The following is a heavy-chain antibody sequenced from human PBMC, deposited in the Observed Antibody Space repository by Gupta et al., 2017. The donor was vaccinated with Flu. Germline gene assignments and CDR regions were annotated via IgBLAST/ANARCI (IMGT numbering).Heavy chain of an antibody. D-gene: IGHD6-19*01. V-gene: IGHV3-21*01. CDR1: GFTFSTYG. Sequence: EVQLVESGGGLVKPGGSLRLPCAASGFTFSTYGMNWVRQAPGKGLEWVSSISSSSSYIYYADSVKGRFTISRHNAKNSLYLQMNSLRAEDTAVYYCARAWDVTVAGTFDYWGQGTLVTVSS. CDR3: ARAWDVTVAGTFDY. J-gene: IGHJ4*02. CDR2: ISSSSSYI.